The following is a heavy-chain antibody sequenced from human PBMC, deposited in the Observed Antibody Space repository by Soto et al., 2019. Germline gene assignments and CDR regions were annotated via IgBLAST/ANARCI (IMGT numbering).Heavy chain of an antibody. CDR3: AGAAGYYDSSGYYRDEYAFDI. V-gene: IGHV4-4*07. CDR2: IYTSGST. D-gene: IGHD3-22*01. CDR1: GGSISSYY. Sequence: SETLSLTCTVSGGSISSYYWSWIRQPAGKGLEWIGRIYTSGSTNYNPSLKSRVTMSVDTSKNQFSLKLSSVTAADTAVYYCAGAAGYYDSSGYYRDEYAFDIWGQGTMVTVSS. J-gene: IGHJ3*02.